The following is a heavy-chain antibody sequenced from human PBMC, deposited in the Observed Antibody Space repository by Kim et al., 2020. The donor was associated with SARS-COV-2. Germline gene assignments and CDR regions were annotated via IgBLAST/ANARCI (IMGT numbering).Heavy chain of an antibody. V-gene: IGHV5-10-1*01. D-gene: IGHD3-9*01. CDR2: IDPSDSYT. CDR1: GYSFTSYW. J-gene: IGHJ4*02. CDR3: ARHIWGDILLDY. Sequence: GESLKISCKGSGYSFTSYWISWVRQMPGKGLEWMGRIDPSDSYTNYSPSFQGHVTISADKSISTAYLQWSSLKASDTAMYYCARHIWGDILLDYWGQGTLVTVSS.